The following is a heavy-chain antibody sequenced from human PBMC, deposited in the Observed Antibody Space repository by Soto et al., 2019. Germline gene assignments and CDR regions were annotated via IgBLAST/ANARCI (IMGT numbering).Heavy chain of an antibody. CDR2: ISYDGSNK. V-gene: IGHV3-30-3*01. Sequence: GGSLRLSCAASGFTFSSYAMHWVRQAPGKGLEWVAVISYDGSNKYYADSVKGRFTISRDNSKNTLYLQMNSLRAEDTAVYYCARRTQDNYYGSPLGFDIWGQGTMVTVSS. J-gene: IGHJ3*02. D-gene: IGHD3-10*01. CDR3: ARRTQDNYYGSPLGFDI. CDR1: GFTFSSYA.